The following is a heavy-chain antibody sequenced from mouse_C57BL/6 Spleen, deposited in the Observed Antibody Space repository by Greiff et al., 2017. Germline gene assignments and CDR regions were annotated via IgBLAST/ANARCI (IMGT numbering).Heavy chain of an antibody. CDR1: GFTFSSYG. V-gene: IGHV5-6*01. Sequence: EVKLMESGAALVKPGGSLKLSCAASGFTFSSYGMSWVRQTPDKRLQWVASFSSGGSYTYYPASVKGRFTISSDTAKNTLYLQMSTLKSEKSAMSDCDNHVTRVGSSWFADWGQGTLVTVSA. CDR2: FSSGGSYT. J-gene: IGHJ3*01. CDR3: DNHVTRVGSSWFAD. D-gene: IGHD1-1*01.